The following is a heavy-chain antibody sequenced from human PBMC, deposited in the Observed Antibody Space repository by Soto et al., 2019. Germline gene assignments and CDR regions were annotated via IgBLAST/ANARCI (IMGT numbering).Heavy chain of an antibody. CDR1: GFTFSSYA. CDR2: ISGSGGST. CDR3: ARLTGYCSSTSCGNWFDP. Sequence: GGSLRLSCAASGFTFSSYAMSWVRQAPGKGPEWVSAISGSGGSTYYADSVKGRFTISRDNSKNTLYLQMNSLRAEDTAVYYCARLTGYCSSTSCGNWFDPWGQGTLVTVSS. J-gene: IGHJ5*02. V-gene: IGHV3-23*01. D-gene: IGHD2-2*01.